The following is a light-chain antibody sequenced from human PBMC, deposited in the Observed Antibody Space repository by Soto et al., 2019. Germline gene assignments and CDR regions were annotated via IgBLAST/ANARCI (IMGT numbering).Light chain of an antibody. J-gene: IGKJ5*01. CDR2: DAS. V-gene: IGKV1-5*01. CDR3: QQYNSSPIT. Sequence: DIQMTQSPSTLPASVGDRVTITCRASQSISSWLAWYQQKPGKAPKLLIYDASSLESGVPSRFSGSGSGTEFTLTISSLQPDDFATYYCQQYNSSPITFGQGTRLEIK. CDR1: QSISSW.